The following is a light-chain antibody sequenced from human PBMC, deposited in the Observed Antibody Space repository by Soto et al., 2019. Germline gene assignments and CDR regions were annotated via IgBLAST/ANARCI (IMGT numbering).Light chain of an antibody. V-gene: IGKV1-5*03. CDR3: QQSYSTPPWT. CDR1: QSIDTW. J-gene: IGKJ1*01. Sequence: DIQMTQSPSTLSASVGDRVTITCRASQSIDTWLAWHQRKPGQVPKLLISKASSLESGVPSRFSGSGSGTEFTLTISSLQPDDSATYYCQQSYSTPPWTFGQGTKVDI. CDR2: KAS.